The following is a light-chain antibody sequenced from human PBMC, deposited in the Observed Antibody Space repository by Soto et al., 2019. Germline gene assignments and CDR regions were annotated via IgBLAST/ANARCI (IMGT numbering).Light chain of an antibody. V-gene: IGKV1-9*01. CDR3: QHFNVYTLT. Sequence: DIQLTQSPSFLSASVGDRVTITCRASQGIRDFLAWYQQKPGKAPKLLIYAASTLQAGVPTRFSGFASGTEFTLTINNLQAADSATYYCQHFNVYTLTFGGGTKVEIK. CDR2: AAS. J-gene: IGKJ4*01. CDR1: QGIRDF.